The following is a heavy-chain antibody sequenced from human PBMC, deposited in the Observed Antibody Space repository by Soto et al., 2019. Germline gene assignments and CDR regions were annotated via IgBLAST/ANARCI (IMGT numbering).Heavy chain of an antibody. CDR2: ISGSGGST. J-gene: IGHJ4*02. Sequence: GGSLRLSCAASGFTFSSYAMSWVRQAPGKGLEWVSAISGSGGSTYYADSVKGRFTISRDNSKNTLYLQMNSLSAEETAVYYCAKDLKSTDSSGYYSWGSFDYWGQGTLVTVSS. CDR1: GFTFSSYA. D-gene: IGHD3-22*01. V-gene: IGHV3-23*01. CDR3: AKDLKSTDSSGYYSWGSFDY.